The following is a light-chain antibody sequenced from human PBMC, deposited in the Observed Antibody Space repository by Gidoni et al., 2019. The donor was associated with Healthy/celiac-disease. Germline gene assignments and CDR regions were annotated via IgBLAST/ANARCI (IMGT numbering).Light chain of an antibody. V-gene: IGKV3-20*01. CDR3: QQYGSTPALT. CDR2: GAS. J-gene: IGKJ4*01. Sequence: IVLTQSPGTLSLSPGERATLPCRASQSVSSSSLAWSQQKPGQAPRLLIYGASSRATGIPDRCSGSGSGTDFTLTISRLEPEDVAVYYCQQYGSTPALTFGGGTKVEIK. CDR1: QSVSSSS.